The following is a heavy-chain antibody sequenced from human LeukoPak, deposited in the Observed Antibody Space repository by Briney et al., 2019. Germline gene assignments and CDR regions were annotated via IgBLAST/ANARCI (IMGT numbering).Heavy chain of an antibody. CDR2: ISGSGSAT. V-gene: IGHV3-23*01. CDR1: GFTFGSYA. J-gene: IGHJ4*02. Sequence: GGSLRLSCAASGFTFGSYAMTWVRQAPGKGLEWVSAISGSGSATYYADSVKGRFTISRDNSKNTLYLQMNSLRAEDTAVYYCAKDGYPRLPIRFDYWGQGTLVTVSS. CDR3: AKDGYPRLPIRFDY. D-gene: IGHD5-18*01.